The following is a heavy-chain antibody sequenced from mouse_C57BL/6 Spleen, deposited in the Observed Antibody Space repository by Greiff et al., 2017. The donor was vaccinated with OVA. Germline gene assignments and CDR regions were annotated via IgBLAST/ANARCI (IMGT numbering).Heavy chain of an antibody. CDR1: ASTFTSSW. CDR2: IDPSDSET. V-gene: IGHV1-52*01. Sequence: QVQLQQPGAELVGPGSSVKLSSKASASTFTSSWMPWVKQRPIQGLEWIGNIDPSDSETNYNQKFKDKATLTVDKSSSTAYMQLSSLTSEDSAVYYCAREGGWLPYYAMDYWGQGTSVTVSS. J-gene: IGHJ4*01. CDR3: AREGGWLPYYAMDY. D-gene: IGHD2-3*01.